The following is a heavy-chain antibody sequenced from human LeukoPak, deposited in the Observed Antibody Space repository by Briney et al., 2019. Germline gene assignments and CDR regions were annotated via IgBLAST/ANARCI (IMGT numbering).Heavy chain of an antibody. D-gene: IGHD6-6*01. J-gene: IGHJ4*02. CDR3: AREGLKSIAARPYYFDY. Sequence: SETLSLTCTVSGGSISSYYWTWIRQPPGKGLEWIAYIYYSGSTNYNPSLKSRVTISVDKSKNQFSLKLRSVTAADTAVYYCAREGLKSIAARPYYFDYWGQGTLVTVSS. V-gene: IGHV4-59*01. CDR2: IYYSGST. CDR1: GGSISSYY.